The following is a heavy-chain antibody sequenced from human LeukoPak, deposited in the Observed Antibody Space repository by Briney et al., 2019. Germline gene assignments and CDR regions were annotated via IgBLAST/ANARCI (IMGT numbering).Heavy chain of an antibody. CDR2: ISYSGST. J-gene: IGHJ3*02. Sequence: SETLSLTCTVSGGSISSSYWSWIRQPPGKGLEWIGYISYSGSTNYNPSLKSRVTISVDTSKNQFSLKLSSVTAADTAVYYCARVEVGASWLGAFDIWGQGTMVTVSS. D-gene: IGHD1-26*01. CDR3: ARVEVGASWLGAFDI. V-gene: IGHV4-59*01. CDR1: GGSISSSY.